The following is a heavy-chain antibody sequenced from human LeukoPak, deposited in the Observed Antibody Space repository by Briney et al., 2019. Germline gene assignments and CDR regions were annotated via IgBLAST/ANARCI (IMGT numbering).Heavy chain of an antibody. V-gene: IGHV4-39*01. J-gene: IGHJ5*02. CDR3: ARQWLLLPYSWFDA. D-gene: IGHD3-22*01. CDR2: IHFSGST. Sequence: SETLSFTCSVSGGSITNDAYYWAWLRQPPGKGLEWIGSIHFSGSTYYNASLKTRVAISVDTSNLQVSLNLNSVTAADTALYYCARQWLLLPYSWFDAWGQGMLVTVSS. CDR1: GGSITNDAYY.